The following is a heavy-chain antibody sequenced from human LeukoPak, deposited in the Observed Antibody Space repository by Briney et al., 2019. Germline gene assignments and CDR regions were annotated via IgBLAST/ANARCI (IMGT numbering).Heavy chain of an antibody. J-gene: IGHJ6*03. V-gene: IGHV3-21*01. CDR2: ISSSSSYI. Sequence: GGSLRLSCAASGFTFSSYSMNWVRQAPGKGLEWVSSISSSSSYIYYADSVKGRFTISRDNAKNSLYLQMSSLRAEDTAVYYCARDRQEDYYMDVWGKGTTVTVSS. CDR1: GFTFSSYS. CDR3: ARDRQEDYYMDV.